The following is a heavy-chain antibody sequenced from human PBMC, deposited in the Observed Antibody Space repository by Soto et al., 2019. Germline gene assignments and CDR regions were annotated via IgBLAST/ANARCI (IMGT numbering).Heavy chain of an antibody. CDR2: IYYSGNT. Sequence: VQLVESGGGLIQPGGSLRLSCAASGFTVSSNHMTWVRQAPGRGPEWVSTIYYSGNTYYADSVKGRFTISRDNSKNMLYLQMNSLRSENTAVYYCARGVDTAMFGYCGQGALVTVSS. CDR1: GFTVSSNH. CDR3: ARGVDTAMFGY. J-gene: IGHJ4*02. D-gene: IGHD5-18*01. V-gene: IGHV3-53*01.